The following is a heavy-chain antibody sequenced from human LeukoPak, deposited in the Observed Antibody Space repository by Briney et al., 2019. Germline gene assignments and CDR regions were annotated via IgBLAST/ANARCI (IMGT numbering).Heavy chain of an antibody. CDR1: GFTFSSYA. CDR3: AKGNERVIAIIGAFDI. Sequence: GGSLRLSCAASGFTFSSYAMSWVRQAPGKGLEWVSAISGSGGSTYYADSVKGRFTISRDNSKNTLYLQMNSLRAEDTAVYYCAKGNERVIAIIGAFDIWGQGTMVTVSS. V-gene: IGHV3-23*01. CDR2: ISGSGGST. D-gene: IGHD2-21*01. J-gene: IGHJ3*02.